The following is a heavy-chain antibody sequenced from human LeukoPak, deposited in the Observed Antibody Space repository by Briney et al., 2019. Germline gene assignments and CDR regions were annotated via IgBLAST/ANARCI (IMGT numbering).Heavy chain of an antibody. J-gene: IGHJ6*02. CDR1: GRSISSYY. D-gene: IGHD1-14*01. V-gene: IGHV4-59*08. CDR3: AGNTGSCAFYYYYYGMDV. Sequence: SETLSLTWTVSGRSISSYYWSWIRQPPGKGLEWIGYIYYSGSTNYNPSLKSRVTISVDTSKNQTSLKLSSVTAADTAVYYCAGNTGSCAFYYYYYGMDVWGQGTTVTVSS. CDR2: IYYSGST.